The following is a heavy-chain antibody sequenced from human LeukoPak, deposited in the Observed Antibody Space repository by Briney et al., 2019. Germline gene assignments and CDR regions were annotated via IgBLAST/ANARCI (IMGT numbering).Heavy chain of an antibody. J-gene: IGHJ3*02. CDR2: ISYSGST. D-gene: IGHD3-10*01. V-gene: IGHV4-39*01. Sequence: SETLSLTCTVSGGSISSRGYYWVWIRQPPGKGLEYIGTISYSGSTYYNPSFRSRVTISVDTSENQFSLKLSSVTAADTAVYFCARHGEGYGAFDIWGQGTMVTVSS. CDR3: ARHGEGYGAFDI. CDR1: GGSISSRGYY.